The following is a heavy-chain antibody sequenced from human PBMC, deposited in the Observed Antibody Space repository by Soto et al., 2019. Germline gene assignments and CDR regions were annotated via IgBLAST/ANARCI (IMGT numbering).Heavy chain of an antibody. CDR2: ISSSGSTI. CDR1: GFTFSDYY. V-gene: IGHV3-11*01. Sequence: QVQLVESGGGLVKPGGSLRLSCAASGFTFSDYYMSWIRQAPGKGLEWVAYISSSGSTIYYADSVKGRFTISRDNAKNSLYLQMNSLRAEDTAVYYCARAPSFGELSDPSLYLDYWGQGTLVTVSS. CDR3: ARAPSFGELSDPSLYLDY. D-gene: IGHD3-10*01. J-gene: IGHJ4*02.